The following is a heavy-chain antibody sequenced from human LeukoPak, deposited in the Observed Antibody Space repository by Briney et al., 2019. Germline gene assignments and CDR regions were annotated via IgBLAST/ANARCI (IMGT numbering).Heavy chain of an antibody. CDR1: GFTFSSYS. D-gene: IGHD3-22*01. V-gene: IGHV3-21*01. CDR2: ISSSSSYI. CDR3: ARERRDSSGYEVDYYYGMDV. J-gene: IGHJ6*02. Sequence: GGSLRLSCAASGFTFSSYSMNWVRQAPGKGLEWVSSISSSSSYIYYADSVKGRFTISRDNAKNSLYLQMNSLRAEDTAVYYCARERRDSSGYEVDYYYGMDVWGQGTTVTVSS.